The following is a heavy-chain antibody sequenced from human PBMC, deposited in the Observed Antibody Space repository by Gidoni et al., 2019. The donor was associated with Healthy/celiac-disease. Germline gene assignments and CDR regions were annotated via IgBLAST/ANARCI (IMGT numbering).Heavy chain of an antibody. CDR2: IIPIFGTA. CDR3: ARFIVYVWGSYRYNYFDY. D-gene: IGHD3-16*02. CDR1: GGNFSSYA. J-gene: IGHJ4*02. V-gene: IGHV1-69*01. Sequence: QVQLVQSGDEAKKPGSSEKVSCKASGGNFSSYANSWVRPAPGQGLEWMGGIIPIFGTANYGQKFQGRVTLTADESPSTASMELCSLRSEDTAVYYCARFIVYVWGSYRYNYFDYCGQGTLVTVSS.